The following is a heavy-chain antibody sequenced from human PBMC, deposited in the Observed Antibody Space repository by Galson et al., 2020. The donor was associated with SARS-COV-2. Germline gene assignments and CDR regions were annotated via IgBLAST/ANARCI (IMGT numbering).Heavy chain of an antibody. CDR1: GFTVSRTY. J-gene: IGHJ4*02. Sequence: AYLKISYAASGFTVSRTYMTWVRQAQGKGLEWVSFIHSGGSTYYADSVKGRFTISRDSSNNALFLQMNSLRAEDTAVYYCARDFWSGYYGLDYLGQGTVVT. D-gene: IGHD3-3*01. CDR2: IHSGGST. CDR3: ARDFWSGYYGLDY. V-gene: IGHV3-66*01.